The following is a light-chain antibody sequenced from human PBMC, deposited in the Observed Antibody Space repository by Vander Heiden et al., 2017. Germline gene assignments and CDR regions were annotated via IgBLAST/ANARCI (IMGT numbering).Light chain of an antibody. Sequence: DIQLTQPPSSLSASVGDRVTITCRASQSISSYLNWYQQKPGKAPKLLIYPASSLQSGVPSRFSGSGSGTDFTLTISSLQPEDFATYYCQQSYNTPWTFGQGTKVEIK. CDR3: QQSYNTPWT. V-gene: IGKV1-39*01. CDR2: PAS. CDR1: QSISSY. J-gene: IGKJ1*01.